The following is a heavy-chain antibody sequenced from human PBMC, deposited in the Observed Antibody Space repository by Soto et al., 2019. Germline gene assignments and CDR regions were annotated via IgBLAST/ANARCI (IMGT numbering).Heavy chain of an antibody. J-gene: IGHJ4*02. CDR2: IDPSDSQT. Sequence: PAESLKISCKGSGYSFAGYWITWVRQKPVKVLEWMGRIDPSDSQTYYSPSFRGHVTISVTKSITTVFLQWSSLRASDTAMYYCARQIYDSDTGPNFQYYFDSWGQGTPVTVSS. CDR3: ARQIYDSDTGPNFQYYFDS. CDR1: GYSFAGYW. D-gene: IGHD3-22*01. V-gene: IGHV5-10-1*01.